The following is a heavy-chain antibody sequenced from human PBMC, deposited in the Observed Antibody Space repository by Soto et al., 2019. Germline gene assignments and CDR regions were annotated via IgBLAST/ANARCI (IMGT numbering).Heavy chain of an antibody. D-gene: IGHD6-13*01. V-gene: IGHV4-34*01. CDR2: INHSGST. Sequence: SETPSLTCAVYGGSFSGYYWSWIRQPPGKGLEWIGEINHSGSTNYNPSLKSRVTISVDTSKNQFSLKLSSVTAADTAVYYCARGRSSSWWYRFDPWGQGTLVTVSS. CDR1: GGSFSGYY. J-gene: IGHJ5*02. CDR3: ARGRSSSWWYRFDP.